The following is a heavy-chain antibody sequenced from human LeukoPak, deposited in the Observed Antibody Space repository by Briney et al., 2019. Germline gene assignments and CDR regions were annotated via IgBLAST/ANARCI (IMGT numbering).Heavy chain of an antibody. J-gene: IGHJ1*01. D-gene: IGHD3-22*01. CDR2: IYYSGST. Sequence: SETLSLTCTVSGGSISNYYWSWVRQPPGKGLEWIAYIYYSGSTNYNPSLKSRATISVDTSKSQFSLKLTSVTAADTAVYYCARLSSGRPHEYFQHWGQGTLVTVSS. CDR1: GGSISNYY. CDR3: ARLSSGRPHEYFQH. V-gene: IGHV4-59*01.